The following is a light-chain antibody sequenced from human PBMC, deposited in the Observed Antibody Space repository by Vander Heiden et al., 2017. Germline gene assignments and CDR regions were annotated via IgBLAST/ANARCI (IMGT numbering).Light chain of an antibody. J-gene: IGKJ2*01. CDR3: QLTDSNPLST. V-gene: IGKV1-39*01. CDR2: AAS. Sequence: DIQMTESPSSLSASVGDRVTITCRASQSISSYLNWYQQKPGKAPKLLIYAASSLHRGVPSRFSGSGYGTDFTLTISSRQPEDFAPYYCQLTDSNPLSTFGEGTKVEIK. CDR1: QSISSY.